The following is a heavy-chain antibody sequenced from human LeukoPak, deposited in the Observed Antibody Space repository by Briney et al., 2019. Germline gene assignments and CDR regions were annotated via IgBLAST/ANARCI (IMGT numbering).Heavy chain of an antibody. CDR2: IYYSGST. Sequence: PSETLSLTCTVSGGSISSYYWSWIRQPPGKGLEWIGYIYYSGSTNYNPSLKSRVTISVDTSKNQSSLKLSSVTAADTAVYYCARGEGDDAFDIWGQGTMVTVSS. CDR3: ARGEGDDAFDI. J-gene: IGHJ3*02. D-gene: IGHD1-26*01. V-gene: IGHV4-59*01. CDR1: GGSISSYY.